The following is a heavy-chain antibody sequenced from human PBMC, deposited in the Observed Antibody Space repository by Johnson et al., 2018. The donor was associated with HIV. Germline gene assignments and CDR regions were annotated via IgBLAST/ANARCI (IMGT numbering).Heavy chain of an antibody. CDR1: GFTVSSNY. J-gene: IGHJ3*02. CDR3: ATPRIPTDRAFDI. Sequence: VQVVESGGGLVQPGGSLRLSCAASGFTVSSNYMNWVRQAPGKGLEWVSVLYSGGSTYYADFVKDRFIISRDNSKNTLYLQMNSLRAEDTAVYYCATPRIPTDRAFDIWGQGTMVTVSS. D-gene: IGHD2/OR15-2a*01. V-gene: IGHV3-66*01. CDR2: LYSGGST.